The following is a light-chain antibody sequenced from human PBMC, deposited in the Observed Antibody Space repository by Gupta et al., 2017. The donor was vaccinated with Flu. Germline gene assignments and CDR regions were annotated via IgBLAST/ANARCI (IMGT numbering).Light chain of an antibody. Sequence: VTISCTGSSSNIGAGYNIHWYQQLPGAAPKLLSYDNTSRPPGVPDRFSGSKSGTSASLAITGLLAEDEADYVCQAYDSSLGGYVFATGTRVTVL. V-gene: IGLV1-40*01. J-gene: IGLJ1*01. CDR3: QAYDSSLGGYV. CDR2: DNT. CDR1: SSNIGAGYN.